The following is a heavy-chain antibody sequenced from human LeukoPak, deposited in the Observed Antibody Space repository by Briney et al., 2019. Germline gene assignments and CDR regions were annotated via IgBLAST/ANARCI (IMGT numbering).Heavy chain of an antibody. V-gene: IGHV3-23*01. CDR3: AKGLDTYSSRYLNRIFDS. CDR2: ISGNDPTK. D-gene: IGHD6-25*01. CDR1: GLTLTTFD. J-gene: IGHJ5*01. Sequence: GGSLRLSCTASGLTLTTFDMVWVRQAPGRGLEWVSIISGNDPTKIYADSVKGRFTISRDDLKNTIYLQMDSLRDEDTAFYYCAKGLDTYSSRYLNRIFDSWGQGTLVAVSS.